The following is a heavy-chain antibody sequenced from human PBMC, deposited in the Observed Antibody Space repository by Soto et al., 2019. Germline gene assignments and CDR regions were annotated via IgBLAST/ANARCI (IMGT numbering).Heavy chain of an antibody. V-gene: IGHV4-4*02. J-gene: IGHJ5*02. D-gene: IGHD4-4*01. Sequence: SETLSLTCAVSGGSISSSNWWSWVRQPPGKGLEWIGEINHSGSTNYNPSLKSRVTISVDTSKNQFSLKLSSVTAADTAVYYCARDRLQFVSRPYNWFDPWGQGTLVTVSS. CDR2: INHSGST. CDR3: ARDRLQFVSRPYNWFDP. CDR1: GGSISSSNW.